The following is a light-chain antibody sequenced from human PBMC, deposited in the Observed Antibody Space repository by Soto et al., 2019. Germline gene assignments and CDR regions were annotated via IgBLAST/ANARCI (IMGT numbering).Light chain of an antibody. V-gene: IGKV3-20*01. Sequence: DIVLTQSPATLSLSPGERATLSCRASLFVASSYVAWYQQKPGQAPRLLMYGISRRATGISGRFSGGGSGTDFTLTISRLEPEDFAVYYCQQYGTSPITFGQGTRLEI. CDR2: GIS. CDR1: LFVASSY. CDR3: QQYGTSPIT. J-gene: IGKJ5*01.